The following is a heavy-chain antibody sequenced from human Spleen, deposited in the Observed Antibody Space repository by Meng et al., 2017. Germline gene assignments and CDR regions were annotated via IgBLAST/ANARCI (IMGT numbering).Heavy chain of an antibody. V-gene: IGHV1-2*06. D-gene: IGHD6-25*01. CDR3: ARDEDISAAGKLFGDY. CDR1: GYTFPDYW. Sequence: GRVVRFGEEVKRPGASVKVSCKASGYTFPDYWLHWVRRAPGQGLEWMGRINPKSGDTHYAQKFQARVTMTGDTSISTAYMELSGLRSDDTAMYYCARDEDISAAGKLFGDYWGQGTLVTVSS. CDR2: INPKSGDT. J-gene: IGHJ4*02.